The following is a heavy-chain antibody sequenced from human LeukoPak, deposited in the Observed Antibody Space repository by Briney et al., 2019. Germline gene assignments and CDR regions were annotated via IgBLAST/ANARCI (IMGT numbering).Heavy chain of an antibody. CDR3: AKGREMATLLGY. V-gene: IGHV3-23*01. Sequence: GGSLRLSCAASGFTFSSYAMSWVRQAPGKGLEWVSAISGSGGRTYYADSVKGRFTISRDNSKNTLYLQMNSLRAEDTAVYHCAKGREMATLLGYWGQGTLVTVSS. CDR1: GFTFSSYA. CDR2: ISGSGGRT. D-gene: IGHD5-24*01. J-gene: IGHJ4*02.